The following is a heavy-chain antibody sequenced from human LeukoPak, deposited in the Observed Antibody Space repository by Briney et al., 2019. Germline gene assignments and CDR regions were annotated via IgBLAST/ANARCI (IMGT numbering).Heavy chain of an antibody. D-gene: IGHD3-16*01. CDR2: INHSGST. J-gene: IGHJ6*02. V-gene: IGHV4-34*01. Sequence: SETLSLTCAVYGGSFSGYYWSWIRQPPGKGLEWIGEINHSGSTNYNPSLKCRVTISVDTSKNQFSLKLSSVTAADTAVYYCARLKSAMGAYYYYYYGMDVWGQGTTVTVSS. CDR1: GGSFSGYY. CDR3: ARLKSAMGAYYYYYYGMDV.